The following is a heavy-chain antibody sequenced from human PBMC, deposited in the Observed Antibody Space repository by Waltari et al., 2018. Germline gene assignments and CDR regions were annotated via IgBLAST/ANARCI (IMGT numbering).Heavy chain of an antibody. CDR2: IYHSGST. CDR3: ARDRDIVLDY. D-gene: IGHD2-8*01. V-gene: IGHV4-38-2*02. CDR1: GYSISSGYY. Sequence: QVQLQESGPGLVKPSETLSLTCAVSGYSISSGYYWGWIRQPPGKGLEWIGSIYHSGSTYYNPSLKRRVTISVDTSKNQFSLKLSSVTAADTAVYYCARDRDIVLDYWGQGTLVTVSS. J-gene: IGHJ4*02.